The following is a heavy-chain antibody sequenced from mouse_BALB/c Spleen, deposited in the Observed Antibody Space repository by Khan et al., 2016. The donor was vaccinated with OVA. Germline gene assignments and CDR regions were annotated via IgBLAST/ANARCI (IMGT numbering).Heavy chain of an antibody. Sequence: QVQLKQSGAELVKPGASVKISCKASGYTFTSYYMYWVKQRPGQGLEWIGGINPSKGDTKFNEKFKSKATLTVDKSSSTAYMQLSSLTSEDSAVDYCARSGYGNPFAYWGQGTLATVSA. D-gene: IGHD2-1*01. CDR3: ARSGYGNPFAY. CDR2: INPSKGDT. CDR1: GYTFTSYY. J-gene: IGHJ3*01. V-gene: IGHV1S81*02.